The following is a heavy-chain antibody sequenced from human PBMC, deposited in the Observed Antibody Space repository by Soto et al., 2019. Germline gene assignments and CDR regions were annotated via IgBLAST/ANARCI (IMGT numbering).Heavy chain of an antibody. CDR2: ISSSSSYI. D-gene: IGHD2-2*01. V-gene: IGHV3-21*01. CDR3: ARGDVVVPAASGYYYYGMDV. CDR1: GFTFSSYS. Sequence: PGGSLRLSCAASGFTFSSYSMNWVRQAPGKGLEWVSSISSSSSYIYYADSVKGRFTISRDNAKSSLYLQMNSLRAEDTAVYYCARGDVVVPAASGYYYYGMDVWGQGTTVTVSS. J-gene: IGHJ6*02.